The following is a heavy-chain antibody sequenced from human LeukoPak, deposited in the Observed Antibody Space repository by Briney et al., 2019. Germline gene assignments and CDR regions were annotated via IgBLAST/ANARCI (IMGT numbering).Heavy chain of an antibody. D-gene: IGHD1-26*01. V-gene: IGHV3-15*01. J-gene: IGHJ5*02. Sequence: PGGSLRLSCAASGFTFSNAWMSWVRQAPGKGLEWVGRIKSKTDGGTTEYAASVKGRFTISRDDSKSIGYLQMNSLKTEDTAVYYCNRGSGWFDPWGQGTLVTVSS. CDR1: GFTFSNAW. CDR3: NRGSGWFDP. CDR2: IKSKTDGGTT.